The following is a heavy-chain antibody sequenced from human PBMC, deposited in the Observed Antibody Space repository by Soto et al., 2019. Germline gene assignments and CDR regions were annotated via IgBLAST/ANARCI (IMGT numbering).Heavy chain of an antibody. CDR1: GFTFSSYA. Sequence: GGSLRLSCAASGFTFSSYAMSWVRQAPGKGLEWVSAISGSGGSTYYANSVKGRFTISRDNSKNTLYMQMKSLRAEDTDVSYCAKRFGAVIPSWFDSWGQGTLVTVSS. CDR3: AKRFGAVIPSWFDS. CDR2: ISGSGGST. V-gene: IGHV3-23*01. D-gene: IGHD3-3*01. J-gene: IGHJ5*01.